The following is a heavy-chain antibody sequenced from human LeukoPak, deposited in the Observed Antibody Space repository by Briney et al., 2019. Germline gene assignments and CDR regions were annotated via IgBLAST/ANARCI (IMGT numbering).Heavy chain of an antibody. CDR3: ARDGFGGPTAPSAY. J-gene: IGHJ4*02. CDR1: GFTFSTYA. Sequence: GGSLRLSCAASGFTFSTYAIHWVRQAPGKGLEWVAVISYDGTNKNYADSVKGRFTISRDNSKNTLYLQLNSLRAEDTAVYFCARDGFGGPTAPSAYWGQGTLVTVSS. CDR2: ISYDGTNK. V-gene: IGHV3-30*07. D-gene: IGHD3-10*01.